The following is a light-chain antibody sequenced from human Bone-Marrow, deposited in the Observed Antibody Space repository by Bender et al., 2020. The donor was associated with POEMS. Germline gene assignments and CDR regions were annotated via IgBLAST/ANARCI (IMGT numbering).Light chain of an antibody. CDR2: DVN. Sequence: QSVLTQPASVSGSPGQSITISCTGTRSDIGSYNFVSWYQQHPGKAPKLLIYDVNNRPSGVSNRFSASKSGNTASLTISGLQVEDESDYYCCSYSGSYTWVFGGGTKVTVL. J-gene: IGLJ3*02. CDR3: CSYSGSYTWV. V-gene: IGLV2-14*01. CDR1: RSDIGSYNF.